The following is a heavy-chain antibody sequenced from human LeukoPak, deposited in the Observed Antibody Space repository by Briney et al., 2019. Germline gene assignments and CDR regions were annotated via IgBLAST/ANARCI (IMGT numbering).Heavy chain of an antibody. V-gene: IGHV1-2*06. Sequence: ASVKVSCKASGYTFTGYYMHWVRQAPGQGLEWMGRINPNSGGTIYAQKFQGRVTMTEDTSTDTAYMELSSLRSDDTAVYYCATSADYYDSSDYWGQGTLVTVSS. J-gene: IGHJ4*02. CDR3: ATSADYYDSSDY. CDR1: GYTFTGYY. D-gene: IGHD3-22*01. CDR2: INPNSGGT.